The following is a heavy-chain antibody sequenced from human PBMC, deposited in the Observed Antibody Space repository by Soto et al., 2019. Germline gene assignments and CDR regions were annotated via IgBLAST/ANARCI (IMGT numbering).Heavy chain of an antibody. V-gene: IGHV1-46*03. CDR3: ARRDGYNEGFV. CDR2: INPSGGST. CDR1: GYTFTNYY. Sequence: SVKVSCKPSGYTFTNYYVHWVRQAPGQGLEWMGIINPSGGSTSYAQKFQGRVTMTRDTSTSTVYMELSSLGSEDTAVYYCARRDGYNEGFVWGQGTLVTVSS. J-gene: IGHJ4*02. D-gene: IGHD5-12*01.